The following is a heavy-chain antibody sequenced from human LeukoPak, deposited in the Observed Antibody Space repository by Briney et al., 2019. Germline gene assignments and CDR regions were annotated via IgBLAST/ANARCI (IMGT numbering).Heavy chain of an antibody. CDR2: IKGKPTYYAT. CDR3: TGGTTTLSDY. J-gene: IGHJ4*02. Sequence: GGSLRLSCATSGFPFNASAIHWVRQAPGKGLEWVGRIKGKPTYYATAYAASVTGRFIVSRDDSKNMAYLQMNSLKIDDTAIYYCTGGTTTLSDYWGQGTLVTVSS. V-gene: IGHV3-73*01. CDR1: GFPFNASA. D-gene: IGHD4-11*01.